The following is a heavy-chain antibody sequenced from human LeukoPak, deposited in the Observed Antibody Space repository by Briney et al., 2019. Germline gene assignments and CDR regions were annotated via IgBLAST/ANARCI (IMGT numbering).Heavy chain of an antibody. CDR1: GFTFGDDA. CDR2: IRSTADGGTT. CDR3: TRDPRGYSYAPYYYYYTDV. V-gene: IGHV3-49*04. J-gene: IGHJ6*03. D-gene: IGHD5-18*01. Sequence: PGGSLRLSCAASGFTFGDDAMSWVRQAPGKGLEWVGFIRSTADGGTTEYAASVKGRFTISRDDSKSFAYLQMNSLRTEGTAVYYCTRDPRGYSYAPYYYYYTDVWGKGTTVTVSS.